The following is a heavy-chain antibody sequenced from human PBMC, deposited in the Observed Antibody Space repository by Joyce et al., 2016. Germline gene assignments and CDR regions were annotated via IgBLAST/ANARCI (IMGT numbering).Heavy chain of an antibody. CDR1: GLRFSQFY. J-gene: IGHJ4*02. CDR2: SKNKPDGYIT. V-gene: IGHV3-72*01. CDR3: ATEGASSGPDFDR. D-gene: IGHD3-22*01. Sequence: EVRLVVSGGGLVQPGGSLRLSCEVSGLRFSQFYINWVRQGPGKGLEWVGRSKNKPDGYITEYAASVKGRFTSSRDDSKSSLYLQMNSLRSEDTAFYYCATEGASSGPDFDRWGQGTLVTVSS.